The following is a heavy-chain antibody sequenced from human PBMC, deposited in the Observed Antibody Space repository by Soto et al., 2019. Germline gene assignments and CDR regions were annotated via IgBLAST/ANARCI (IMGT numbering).Heavy chain of an antibody. CDR2: IYYSGTT. CDR1: GDSITSNSYF. Sequence: SETLSLTCAVSGDSITSNSYFWAWIRQPPGKGLEWIGSIYYSGTTYYNPSLKSRVTISVDTSKNQFSLKLSSVTAADTAVYYCARLRANPIVVPAAIDYWGQGTLVTVSS. D-gene: IGHD2-2*02. V-gene: IGHV4-39*07. CDR3: ARLRANPIVVPAAIDY. J-gene: IGHJ4*02.